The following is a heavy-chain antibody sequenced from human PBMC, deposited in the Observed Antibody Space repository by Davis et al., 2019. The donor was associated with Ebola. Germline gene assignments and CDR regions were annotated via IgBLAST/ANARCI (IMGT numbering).Heavy chain of an antibody. CDR3: ARLWSGVLPYGMDV. Sequence: GESLKISCAASGFTFSSYSMNWVRQAPGKGLEWVSYISSSGSTIYYADSVKGRFTISRDNAKNSLYLQMNSLRAEDTAVYYCARLWSGVLPYGMDVWGQGTTVTVSS. J-gene: IGHJ6*02. CDR2: ISSSGSTI. V-gene: IGHV3-48*04. D-gene: IGHD3-3*01. CDR1: GFTFSSYS.